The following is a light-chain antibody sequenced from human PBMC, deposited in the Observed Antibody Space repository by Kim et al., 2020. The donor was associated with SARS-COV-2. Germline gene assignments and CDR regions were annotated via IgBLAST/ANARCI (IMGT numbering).Light chain of an antibody. Sequence: SYELTQPPSVSVSPGQTADITCSGDKLGDKFVFWYQQRAGQSPVLVIYQDSKRPSGIPERISGSNSGTAATLTITGTQAMDEADYYCHVWDSDTVLFGGGTQLTVL. V-gene: IGLV3-1*01. CDR1: KLGDKF. CDR2: QDS. CDR3: HVWDSDTVL. J-gene: IGLJ2*01.